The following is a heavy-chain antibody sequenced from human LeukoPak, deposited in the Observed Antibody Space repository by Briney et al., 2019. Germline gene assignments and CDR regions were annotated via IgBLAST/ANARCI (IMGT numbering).Heavy chain of an antibody. V-gene: IGHV4-59*08. CDR1: GGSISGFY. D-gene: IGHD6-19*01. Sequence: SSETLPLTCTVSGGSISGFYWSWIRQPPGKGLEWIGYIYYSGNTNYNPSLKSRVTISVDTSKNQFSLKMKSVTAADTAVYYCARHWMAVAPYWYFDLWGRGTLVTVSS. J-gene: IGHJ2*01. CDR2: IYYSGNT. CDR3: ARHWMAVAPYWYFDL.